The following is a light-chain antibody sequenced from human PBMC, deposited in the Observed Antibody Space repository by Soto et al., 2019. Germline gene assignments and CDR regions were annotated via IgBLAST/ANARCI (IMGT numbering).Light chain of an antibody. CDR1: QSVDSHY. V-gene: IGKV3-20*01. J-gene: IGKJ2*01. Sequence: EVVLTQSPGTLSVSPGERVTLSCRASQSVDSHYLAWYQQKPGQSPRLLIYGTSSRATGIPDRFSGSGSGTAFTLTISRLEPEDFAMYYCQQSGRSPYNFGQGTKLEIK. CDR2: GTS. CDR3: QQSGRSPYN.